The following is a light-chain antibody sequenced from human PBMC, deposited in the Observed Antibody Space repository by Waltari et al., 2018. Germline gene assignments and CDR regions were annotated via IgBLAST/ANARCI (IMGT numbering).Light chain of an antibody. Sequence: DIQMTQSPSTLSASVGDRVTITGRASQSISCWLAWYQQKPGEAPKLPIYKAASLESGVPSRFSGSGSGTEFTLTISSLQPDDFAPYYCQQYNSYFRTFGQGTKVEIK. V-gene: IGKV1-5*03. J-gene: IGKJ1*01. CDR3: QQYNSYFRT. CDR1: QSISCW. CDR2: KAA.